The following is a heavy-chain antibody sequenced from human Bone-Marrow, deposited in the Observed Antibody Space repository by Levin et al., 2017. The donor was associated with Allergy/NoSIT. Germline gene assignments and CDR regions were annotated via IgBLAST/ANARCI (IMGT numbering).Heavy chain of an antibody. D-gene: IGHD3-16*01. Sequence: SVKVSCKASGGTFSSYAISWVRQAPGQGLEWMGGIIPIFGTANYAQKFQGRVTITADESTSTAYMDLSSLRSEDTAVYYCAREAGFMITFGGATDAFDIWGQGTMVTVSS. CDR3: AREAGFMITFGGATDAFDI. CDR2: IIPIFGTA. J-gene: IGHJ3*02. CDR1: GGTFSSYA. V-gene: IGHV1-69*13.